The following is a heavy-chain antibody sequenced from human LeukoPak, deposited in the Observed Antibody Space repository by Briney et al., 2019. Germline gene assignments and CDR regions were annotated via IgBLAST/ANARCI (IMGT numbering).Heavy chain of an antibody. V-gene: IGHV6-1*01. CDR2: AYYRSKWFF. Sequence: SQTLSLTCAISGDSVSFNSDVWNWIRQSPSRGLEWLGRAYYRSKWFFDYAVSVKRRLTITPDTPKNQFSLRLNSVTPEDTAVYYCVRDANWGLDALDIWGQGTMVTISS. J-gene: IGHJ3*02. CDR1: GDSVSFNSDV. CDR3: VRDANWGLDALDI. D-gene: IGHD7-27*01.